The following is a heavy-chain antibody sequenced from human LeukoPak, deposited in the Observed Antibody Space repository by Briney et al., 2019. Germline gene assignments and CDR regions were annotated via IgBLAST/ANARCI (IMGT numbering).Heavy chain of an antibody. Sequence: PGGSLRLSCAASGFTFSSYSMNWVRQAPGKGLEWVSSVSSSSSYIYYADSVKGRFTISRDNAKNSLYLQMNSLRAEDTAVYYCAREVSGGRVDYWGQGTLVTVSS. CDR1: GFTFSSYS. J-gene: IGHJ4*02. CDR2: VSSSSSYI. CDR3: AREVSGGRVDY. V-gene: IGHV3-21*01. D-gene: IGHD2-21*01.